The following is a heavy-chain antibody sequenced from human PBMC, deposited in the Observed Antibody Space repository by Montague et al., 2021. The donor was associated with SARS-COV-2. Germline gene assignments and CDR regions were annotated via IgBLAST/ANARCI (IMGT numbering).Heavy chain of an antibody. D-gene: IGHD1-26*01. CDR1: GFTFSRYA. J-gene: IGHJ5*02. V-gene: IGHV3-30-3*01. CDR3: ARVSRGSYYNWFDP. CDR2: ISYDGSNK. Sequence: SLSLSCAASGFTFSRYAMPWVRQAPGKGLEWVAVISYDGSNKYYADSVKGRFTISRDNSKNTLYLQMNSLRAEDTAVYYCARVSRGSYYNWFDPWGQGTLVTVSS.